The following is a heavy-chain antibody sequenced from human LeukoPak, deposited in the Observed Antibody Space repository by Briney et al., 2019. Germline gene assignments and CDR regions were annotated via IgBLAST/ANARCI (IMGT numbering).Heavy chain of an antibody. D-gene: IGHD6-13*01. CDR3: ARDGIAAAGAPVSGDAFDI. Sequence: SETLSLTCTVSGGSISSYYWSWIRQPPGKGLEWIGYIYYSGSTNYNPSLKSRVTISVDTSKNQFSLKLSSVTAADTAVYYCARDGIAAAGAPVSGDAFDIWGQGTMVTVSS. CDR2: IYYSGST. V-gene: IGHV4-59*01. CDR1: GGSISSYY. J-gene: IGHJ3*02.